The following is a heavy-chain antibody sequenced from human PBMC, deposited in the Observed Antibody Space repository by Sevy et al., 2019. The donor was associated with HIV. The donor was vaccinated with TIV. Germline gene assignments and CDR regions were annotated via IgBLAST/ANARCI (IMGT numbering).Heavy chain of an antibody. D-gene: IGHD3-9*01. CDR3: ARDESYDILTGYFGAFDI. CDR2: IWYDGSNK. J-gene: IGHJ3*02. Sequence: GGSLRLSCAASGFTFSSYGMHWDRQAPGKGLEWVAVIWYDGSNKYYAYSVKGRFTISRDNSKNTLYLQMNSLRAEDTAVYYCARDESYDILTGYFGAFDIWGQGTMVTVSS. CDR1: GFTFSSYG. V-gene: IGHV3-33*01.